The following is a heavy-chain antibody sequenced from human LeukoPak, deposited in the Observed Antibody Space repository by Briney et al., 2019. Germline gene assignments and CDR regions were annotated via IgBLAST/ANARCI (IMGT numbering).Heavy chain of an antibody. CDR1: GGSFSGYY. V-gene: IGHV4-34*01. J-gene: IGHJ6*02. Sequence: PSETLSLTCAVYGGSFSGYYWSWIRQPPGKGLEWIGEINHSGSTNYNPSLKSRVTISVDTSKNQFSLKLSSVTAADTAVYYCARDPYYYDSSGYYYYYGMDVWGQGTTVTVSS. CDR2: INHSGST. CDR3: ARDPYYYDSSGYYYYYGMDV. D-gene: IGHD3-22*01.